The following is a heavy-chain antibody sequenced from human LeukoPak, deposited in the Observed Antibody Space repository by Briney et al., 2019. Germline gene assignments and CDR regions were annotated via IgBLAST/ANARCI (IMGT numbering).Heavy chain of an antibody. Sequence: SETLSLTCTVSGGSISSYYWIWIRQPPGKGLEWIGDIYHHGSTNFNPSLRSRVTMSVDTSENQFSPNLSSMTAADTAVYYCARAHYSTGRYDYGLDVWGPGTTVSVSS. J-gene: IGHJ6*02. CDR1: GGSISSYY. CDR3: ARAHYSTGRYDYGLDV. CDR2: IYHHGST. D-gene: IGHD6-19*01. V-gene: IGHV4-59*01.